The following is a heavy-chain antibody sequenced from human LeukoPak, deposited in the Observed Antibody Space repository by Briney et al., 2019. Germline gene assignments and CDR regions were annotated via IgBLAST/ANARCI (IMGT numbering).Heavy chain of an antibody. CDR2: ISAYNGNT. D-gene: IGHD3-3*01. CDR3: ARGPTQGTIFGVVIIPQFDYFDY. Sequence: ASVKVSCKASGYTFTSYGISWVRQAPGQGLEGMGWISAYNGNTNYAQKIQGRVTMTTDTSTSTAYMELRSLRSDDTAVYYCARGPTQGTIFGVVIIPQFDYFDYWGQGTLVTVSS. J-gene: IGHJ4*02. CDR1: GYTFTSYG. V-gene: IGHV1-18*01.